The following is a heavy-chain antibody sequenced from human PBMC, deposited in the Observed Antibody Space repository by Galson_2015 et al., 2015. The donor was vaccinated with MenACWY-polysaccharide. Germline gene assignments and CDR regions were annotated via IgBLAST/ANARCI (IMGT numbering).Heavy chain of an antibody. Sequence: SLRLSCAASGFTFSSYAMSWVRQAPGKGLGWVSAISGSGDSTYYADSVKGRFTISRDNSKNTLYLQMNSLRAEDTAVYYCGTTDYYYYYMDVWGKGTTVTVSS. CDR1: GFTFSSYA. V-gene: IGHV3-23*01. D-gene: IGHD1-7*01. CDR3: GTTDYYYYYMDV. J-gene: IGHJ6*03. CDR2: ISGSGDST.